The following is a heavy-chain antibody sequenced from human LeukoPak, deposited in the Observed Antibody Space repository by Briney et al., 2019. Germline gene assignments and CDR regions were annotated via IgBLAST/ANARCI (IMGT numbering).Heavy chain of an antibody. D-gene: IGHD2-15*01. J-gene: IGHJ5*01. CDR1: GFTFSHAW. V-gene: IGHV3-15*01. Sequence: GGSLRLSCAASGFTFSHAWMSWVRQAAGKGLEWVGRIKSKTDGGTTDYVAPVKGRFTISSDDSKNTLYLQMNSLKTDDTAVYYCTRDDGYFDCWGQGTLVTVSS. CDR3: TRDDGYFDC. CDR2: IKSKTDGGTT.